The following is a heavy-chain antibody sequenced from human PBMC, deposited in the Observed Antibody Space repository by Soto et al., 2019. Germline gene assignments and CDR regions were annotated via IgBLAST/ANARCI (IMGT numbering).Heavy chain of an antibody. CDR3: ARAYSLRENWFDP. J-gene: IGHJ5*02. CDR2: IHYSEST. CDR1: GDSISSGGYY. D-gene: IGHD4-4*01. V-gene: IGHV4-31*03. Sequence: QVQLQESGPGLVKPSQTLSLTCTVSGDSISSGGYYWSWIRQHPGKGLEWIGYIHYSESTYYIPSLKSRVTISGDTSKNQFSLKLSSVTAADTAVYYCARAYSLRENWFDPWGQGTLVTVSS.